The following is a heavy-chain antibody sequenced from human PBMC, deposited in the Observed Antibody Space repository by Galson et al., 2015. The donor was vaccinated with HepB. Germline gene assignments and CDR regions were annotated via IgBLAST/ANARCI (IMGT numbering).Heavy chain of an antibody. D-gene: IGHD5-24*01. J-gene: IGHJ4*02. V-gene: IGHV3-15*01. CDR3: TADPIQFDY. CDR2: IKSNIDGGTT. CDR1: GFTFSIAW. Sequence: SLRLSCAASGFTFSIAWMNWVRQAPGKGLEWVGRIKSNIDGGTTDYAAPVKGRFTISRDDSKNTLYLQMNSLRSEDTAVYYCTADPIQFDYWGQGTLVTVSS.